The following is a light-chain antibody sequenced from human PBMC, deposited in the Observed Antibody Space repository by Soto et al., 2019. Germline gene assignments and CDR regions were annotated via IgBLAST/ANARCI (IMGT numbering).Light chain of an antibody. V-gene: IGKV1-5*03. CDR1: QSISSW. Sequence: DIQMTQSPSTLSAPVGDRVTITCRASQSISSWLAWYQQKPGKAPKVLISKASTLQSGVPSRFSGSRSATEFTLTVSSLQPDDIATYYCQQYHSYPYTFGQGTKLEIE. J-gene: IGKJ2*01. CDR3: QQYHSYPYT. CDR2: KAS.